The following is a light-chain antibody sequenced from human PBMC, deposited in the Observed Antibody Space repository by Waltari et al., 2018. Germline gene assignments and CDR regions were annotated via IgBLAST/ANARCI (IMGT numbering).Light chain of an antibody. Sequence: QSVLTPPPASSGTPGHIFTTACSRNIANNEYNNLNWYQQLPGTAPKLLVYNINQRPSGVPDRFSGSKSGNSASLAISGLQSEDEAHYYCASCADSVIVVFGTGTKLTVL. CDR1: IANNEYNN. CDR2: NIN. J-gene: IGLJ1*01. V-gene: IGLV1-44*01. CDR3: ASCADSVIVV.